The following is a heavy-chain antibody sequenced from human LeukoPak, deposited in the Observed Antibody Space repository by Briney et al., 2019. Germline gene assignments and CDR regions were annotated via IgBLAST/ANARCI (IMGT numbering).Heavy chain of an antibody. J-gene: IGHJ4*02. V-gene: IGHV3-7*01. CDR3: ARFYDGSGYYS. CDR2: IREDGGER. D-gene: IGHD3-22*01. Sequence: SGGSLRLSCAASGFTFSTYWMHWFRQAPGKGLEWVANIREDGGERNYVDSVKGRFTISRDNAGNSLSLQMNSLEVEDTAVYYCARFYDGSGYYSWGRGTLVTVSS. CDR1: GFTFSTYW.